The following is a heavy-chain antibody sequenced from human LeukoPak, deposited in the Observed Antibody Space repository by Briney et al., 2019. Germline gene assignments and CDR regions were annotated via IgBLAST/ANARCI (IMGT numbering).Heavy chain of an antibody. CDR1: GGSISSSSYY. Sequence: PSETLSLTCTVSGGSISSSSYYWGWLRQPPGTGLEWIGYIYYSGSTYYNPSLKSRVTISVDTSKNQFSLKLSSVTAADTAVYYCAGDGYNSFAFDIWGQGTMVTVSS. CDR3: AGDGYNSFAFDI. D-gene: IGHD5-24*01. CDR2: IYYSGST. J-gene: IGHJ3*02. V-gene: IGHV4-30-4*08.